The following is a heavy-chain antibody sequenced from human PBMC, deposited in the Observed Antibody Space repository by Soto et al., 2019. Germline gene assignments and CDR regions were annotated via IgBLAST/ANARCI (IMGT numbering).Heavy chain of an antibody. Sequence: GGSLRLSCAACGFTFTRYNMNWVRQAPGKGLEWVSSISSTTNYIYYGDSMKGRFTISGDNAKNSLYLEMNSLRAEDTAVYYCARESEDLTSNFDYWGQGTLVTVSS. CDR2: ISSTTNYI. J-gene: IGHJ4*02. CDR1: GFTFTRYN. V-gene: IGHV3-21*06. CDR3: ARESEDLTSNFDY.